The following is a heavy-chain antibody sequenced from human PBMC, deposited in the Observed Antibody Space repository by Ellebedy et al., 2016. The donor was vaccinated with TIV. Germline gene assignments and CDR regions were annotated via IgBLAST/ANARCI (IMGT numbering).Heavy chain of an antibody. Sequence: GGSLRLSXAVSGFTVSSNYMSWVRHAPGRGLEWVSVIYAGGTTDYVASVKGRFSISRDTSKNTLFLQMNSLRADDTAIYYCAVGRPNYGDFPSWGQGTLVTVSS. J-gene: IGHJ5*02. CDR2: IYAGGTT. V-gene: IGHV3-53*01. D-gene: IGHD4-17*01. CDR3: AVGRPNYGDFPS. CDR1: GFTVSSNY.